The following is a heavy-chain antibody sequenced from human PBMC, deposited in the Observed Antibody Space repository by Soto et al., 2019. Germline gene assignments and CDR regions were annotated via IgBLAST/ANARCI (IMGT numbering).Heavy chain of an antibody. V-gene: IGHV1-18*01. CDR3: XRXXAEYYYGSGSFSIYYYYGMDV. CDR1: GYTFTSYG. D-gene: IGHD3-10*01. J-gene: IGHJ6*02. Sequence: QVQLVQSGAEVKKPGASVKVSCKASGYTFTSYGISWVRQAPGQGLEWMGWISAYNGNTNYAQKLQGRVTMTTDTSTSTAYMELRSLRXXDTAVYYXXRXXAEYYYGSGSFSIYYYYGMDVWGQGTTVTVSS. CDR2: ISAYNGNT.